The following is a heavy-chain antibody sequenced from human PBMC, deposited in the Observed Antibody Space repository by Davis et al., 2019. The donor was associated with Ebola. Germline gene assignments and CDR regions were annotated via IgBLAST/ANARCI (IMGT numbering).Heavy chain of an antibody. J-gene: IGHJ6*04. CDR1: GYTFTGYY. Sequence: AASVKVSCKASGYTFTGYYMHWVRQAPGQGLEWMGRINPNSGGTNYAQKFQGRVTMTRDTSISTAYMELSRLRSDDTAVYYCARVTYCGGDCSRYFYYGMDVWGKGTTVTVSS. V-gene: IGHV1-2*06. CDR2: INPNSGGT. D-gene: IGHD2-21*02. CDR3: ARVTYCGGDCSRYFYYGMDV.